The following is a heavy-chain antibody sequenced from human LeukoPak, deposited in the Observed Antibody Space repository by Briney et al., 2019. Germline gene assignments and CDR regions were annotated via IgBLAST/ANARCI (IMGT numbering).Heavy chain of an antibody. CDR3: ASCIAVADSFDY. CDR2: IYPGDSDI. CDR1: GYSFTSYW. V-gene: IGHV5-51*01. J-gene: IGHJ4*02. D-gene: IGHD6-19*01. Sequence: GESLKISCKGSGYSFTSYWIGWVRQMPGKGLEWMGIIYPGDSDIRCSPSFQGQVTISVDKSISTAYLQWSSLKASDTAMYYCASCIAVADSFDYWGQGTLVTVSS.